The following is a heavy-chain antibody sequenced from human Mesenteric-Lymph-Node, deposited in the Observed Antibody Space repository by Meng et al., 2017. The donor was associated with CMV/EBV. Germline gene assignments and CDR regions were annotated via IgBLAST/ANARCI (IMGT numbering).Heavy chain of an antibody. V-gene: IGHV3-23*01. Sequence: GESLKISCAASGFTFSSYAMSWVRQAPGKGLEWVSAISGSGGSTYYADSVKGRFTISRDNSKNTLYLQMNSLRAEDTAVYYCAKGYPWIQPPSDGMDVWGQGTTVTVSS. J-gene: IGHJ6*02. CDR2: ISGSGGST. D-gene: IGHD5-18*01. CDR3: AKGYPWIQPPSDGMDV. CDR1: GFTFSSYA.